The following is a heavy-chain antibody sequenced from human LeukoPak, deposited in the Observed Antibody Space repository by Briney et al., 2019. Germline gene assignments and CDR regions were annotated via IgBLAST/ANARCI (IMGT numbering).Heavy chain of an antibody. CDR1: GFTFSSYE. V-gene: IGHV3-48*03. Sequence: PGGSLRLSWAASGFTFSSYEMNWFRQAPGKGLEWVSYISSSGSTIYYADSVKGRFTISRNNTKNSLYLTMNSLRTRDTAVYYCARGGYSTPYWGQGTLVTVSS. CDR3: ARGGYSTPY. J-gene: IGHJ4*02. CDR2: ISSSGSTI. D-gene: IGHD6-13*01.